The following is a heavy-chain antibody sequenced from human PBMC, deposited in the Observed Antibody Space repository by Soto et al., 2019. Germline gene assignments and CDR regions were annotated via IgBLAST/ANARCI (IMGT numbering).Heavy chain of an antibody. V-gene: IGHV4-34*01. J-gene: IGHJ6*01. CDR3: AGGRGRQQLVMTYYYGMD. CDR1: SGCFSGYY. D-gene: IGHD6-13*01. Sequence: SETLSLTCTVYSGCFSGYYWTWIRQHPGKWLEWIGEINHSGSTNYNPSLKSRVTISVDTSKNQLSLNLRSVTAADTAVYYCAGGRGRQQLVMTYYYGMD. CDR2: INHSGST.